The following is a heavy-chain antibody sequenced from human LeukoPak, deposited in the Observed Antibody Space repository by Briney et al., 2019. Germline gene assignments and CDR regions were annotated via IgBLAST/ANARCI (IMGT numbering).Heavy chain of an antibody. CDR3: ARRRGVRRYYYGMDV. CDR1: GGSISSSSYY. V-gene: IGHV4-39*01. Sequence: SETLSLTCTVSGGSISSSSYYWGWIRQPPGKGLEWIGSIYYSGSTYYNPSLKSRVTISVDTSKNQFSLKLSSVTAADTAVYYCARRRGVRRYYYGMDVWAKGPRSPSP. D-gene: IGHD3-10*01. J-gene: IGHJ6*02. CDR2: IYYSGST.